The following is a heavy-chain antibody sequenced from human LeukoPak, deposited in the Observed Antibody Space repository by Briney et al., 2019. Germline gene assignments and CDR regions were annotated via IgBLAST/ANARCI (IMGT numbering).Heavy chain of an antibody. V-gene: IGHV4-34*01. D-gene: IGHD2-15*01. J-gene: IGHJ3*02. CDR3: ARGGTGYCSGGSGYSGAAFDI. CDR2: INHSGST. CDR1: GGSFSGYY. Sequence: SETLSLTCAVYGGSFSGYYWSWIRQPPGKGLEWIGEINHSGSTNYNPSLKSRVTISVDTSKNQFSLKLSSVTAADTAVYYCARGGTGYCSGGSGYSGAAFDIWGQGTMVTVSS.